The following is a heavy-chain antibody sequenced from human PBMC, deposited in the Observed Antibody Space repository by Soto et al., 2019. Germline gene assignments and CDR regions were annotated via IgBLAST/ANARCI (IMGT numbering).Heavy chain of an antibody. CDR3: ARIDCTGNNCNPYYHYGMDV. J-gene: IGHJ6*02. V-gene: IGHV3-33*01. D-gene: IGHD2-8*02. CDR2: IWYDGGTK. CDR1: GFTFYTYG. Sequence: GGSLRLSCAGSGFTFYTYGMHWVRQLPAQGLQWVTGIWYDGGTKYYADSVRVRFTVSRFNSKNTLYLQMNSLRDEETAVYYCARIDCTGNNCNPYYHYGMDVWGQGTTVTVSS.